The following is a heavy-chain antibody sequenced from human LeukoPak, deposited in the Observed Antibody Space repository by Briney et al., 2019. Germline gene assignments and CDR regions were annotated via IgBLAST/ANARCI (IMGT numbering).Heavy chain of an antibody. CDR2: INSDGSST. V-gene: IGHV3-74*01. D-gene: IGHD3-10*01. CDR1: GFTFSSYA. CDR3: ARDYGRSRDYGMDV. Sequence: PGGSLRLSCAASGFTFSSYAITWVRQAPGKGLVWVSRINSDGSSTTYADSVKGRFTISRDNAKNTLYLQMNSLRAEDTAVYYCARDYGRSRDYGMDVWGQGTTVTVSS. J-gene: IGHJ6*02.